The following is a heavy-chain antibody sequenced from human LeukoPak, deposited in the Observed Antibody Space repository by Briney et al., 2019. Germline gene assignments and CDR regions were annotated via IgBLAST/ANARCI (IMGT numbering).Heavy chain of an antibody. J-gene: IGHJ5*02. CDR2: IYYSGST. V-gene: IGHV4-39*01. D-gene: IGHD3-22*01. CDR3: ARHPRRHIVVVITTSAGFDP. CDR1: GGSISSSSYY. Sequence: PSETLSLTCTVSGGSISSSSYYWGWIRQPPGKGLEWIGNIYYSGSTYYNPSLKSRVTISVDTSKNQFSLKLSSVTAADTAVYYCARHPRRHIVVVITTSAGFDPWGQGTLVTVSS.